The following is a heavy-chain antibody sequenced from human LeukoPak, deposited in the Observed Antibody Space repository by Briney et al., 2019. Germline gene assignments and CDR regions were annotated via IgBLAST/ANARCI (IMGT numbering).Heavy chain of an antibody. V-gene: IGHV3-21*01. J-gene: IGHJ4*02. Sequence: GGSLRLTCAASGFTFSSQSMNWARQAPGKGLEWVAYISTSGDSTKYADSVEGRFTISRDNVENSLYLLMNSLRVDDTAVYYCVKNGWLDYWGQGIVVTVSP. CDR3: VKNGWLDY. CDR1: GFTFSSQS. CDR2: ISTSGDST. D-gene: IGHD6-19*01.